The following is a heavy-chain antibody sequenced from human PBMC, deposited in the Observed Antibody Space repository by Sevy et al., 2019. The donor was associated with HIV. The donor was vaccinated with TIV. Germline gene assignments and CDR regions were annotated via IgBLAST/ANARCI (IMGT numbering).Heavy chain of an antibody. J-gene: IGHJ6*02. V-gene: IGHV3-30*02. CDR2: MDYNENKR. Sequence: GGSLRLSCGTSGFIFSNYGFHWVRQAPGKGLEWVAFMDYNENKRYYEDSVKGRFTISRDNSKNTLYLQMNSLRPEDTAVFYCAILGSDHDFWSGSYQGLDVWGLRTTVTVSS. CDR3: AILGSDHDFWSGSYQGLDV. D-gene: IGHD3-3*01. CDR1: GFIFSNYG.